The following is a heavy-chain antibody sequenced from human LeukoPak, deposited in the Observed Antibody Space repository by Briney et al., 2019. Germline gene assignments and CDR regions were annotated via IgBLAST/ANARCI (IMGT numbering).Heavy chain of an antibody. Sequence: HPGGFLRLSCAASGFTFSNYAMSWVRQAPGKGLEWVSGISGGGSTTVYADSVTGRFTITRDNSKNTLYLQMISLRAEDTAVYYCAKDARLGTTYHFDYWGQGTLVTVSS. J-gene: IGHJ4*02. D-gene: IGHD1-26*01. CDR2: ISGGGSTT. CDR1: GFTFSNYA. V-gene: IGHV3-23*01. CDR3: AKDARLGTTYHFDY.